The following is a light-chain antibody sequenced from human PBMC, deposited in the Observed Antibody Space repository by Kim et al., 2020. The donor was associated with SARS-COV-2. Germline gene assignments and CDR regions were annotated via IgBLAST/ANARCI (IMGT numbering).Light chain of an antibody. CDR3: QVWGSSSAHVV. V-gene: IGLV3-21*04. CDR2: YDS. CDR1: NIGSNS. Sequence: SYELTQPPSVSEAPGKTARITCGGNNIGSNSVHWYQQRPGQAPVVVIYYDSDRPSGIPERFSGSNSGNTATLTISRVEAGDEADYYCQVWGSSSAHVVFGGGTQLTVL. J-gene: IGLJ3*02.